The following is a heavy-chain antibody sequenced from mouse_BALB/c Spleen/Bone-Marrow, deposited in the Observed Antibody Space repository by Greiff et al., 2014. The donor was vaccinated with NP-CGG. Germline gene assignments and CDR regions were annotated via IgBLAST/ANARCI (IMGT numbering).Heavy chain of an antibody. CDR3: ARELGPSYAMDY. CDR2: INPGSGAT. Sequence: QVQLQQSGADLVRPGTSVKVSCKASGYAFTNYLIEWVKQRPGQGLEWIGVINPGSGATNYNEKFKGKATLTADKSSSTAYMQLSSLTSDDSAVYFCARELGPSYAMDYWGQGTSVTVSS. V-gene: IGHV1-54*01. D-gene: IGHD4-1*01. J-gene: IGHJ4*01. CDR1: GYAFTNYL.